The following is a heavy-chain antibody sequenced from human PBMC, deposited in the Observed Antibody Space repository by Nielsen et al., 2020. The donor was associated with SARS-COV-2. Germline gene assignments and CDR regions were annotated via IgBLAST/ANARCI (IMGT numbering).Heavy chain of an antibody. V-gene: IGHV3-74*01. Sequence: GGSLRPSCSASGFTFSSTWMDWVRQAPGQGLVWVSRISPSGSGTAYADSVKGRFAVSRDNAENTVVLQIHSLRVEDTAVYYCAGGADFWSGTQKYYMDVWGKGTTVTVSS. D-gene: IGHD3-3*01. CDR1: GFTFSSTW. J-gene: IGHJ6*03. CDR3: AGGADFWSGTQKYYMDV. CDR2: ISPSGSGT.